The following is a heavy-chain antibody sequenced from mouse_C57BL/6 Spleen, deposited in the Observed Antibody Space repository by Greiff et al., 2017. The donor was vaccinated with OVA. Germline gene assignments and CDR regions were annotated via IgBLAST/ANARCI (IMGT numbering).Heavy chain of an antibody. CDR2: IDPETGGT. Sequence: QVQLQQSGAELVRPGASVTLSCKASGYTFTDYEMHWVKQTPVHGLEWIGAIDPETGGTAYNQKFKGKAILTADKSSSTAYMELRSLTSEDSAVSYCTGYDGYFFDYWGQGTTLTVSS. V-gene: IGHV1-15*01. CDR3: TGYDGYFFDY. D-gene: IGHD2-3*01. J-gene: IGHJ2*01. CDR1: GYTFTDYE.